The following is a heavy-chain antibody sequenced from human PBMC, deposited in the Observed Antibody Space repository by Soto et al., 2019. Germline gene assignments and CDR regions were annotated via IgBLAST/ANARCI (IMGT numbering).Heavy chain of an antibody. J-gene: IGHJ6*02. Sequence: RASVKVSCKASGYTFNSYGISWVRQAPGQGLEWMGWISAYNGNTNYAQKIQGRVTMTTDTSTSTAYMELRSLRSDDTAVYYCGRDRSNYVAHYGMDVWGQGTTVTVSS. CDR1: GYTFNSYG. CDR3: GRDRSNYVAHYGMDV. CDR2: ISAYNGNT. V-gene: IGHV1-18*01. D-gene: IGHD4-4*01.